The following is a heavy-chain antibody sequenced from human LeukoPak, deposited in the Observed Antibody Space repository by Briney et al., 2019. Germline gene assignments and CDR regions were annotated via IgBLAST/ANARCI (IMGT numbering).Heavy chain of an antibody. V-gene: IGHV3-23*01. D-gene: IGHD5-24*01. CDR3: AKDRWSRQMATTG. J-gene: IGHJ4*02. CDR2: ISGSGGST. Sequence: PGGSLRLSCAASGFTFSSYAMSWVRQAPGKGLEWVSAISGSGGSTYYADSVKGRFTISRGNSKNTLYLQMNSLRAEDTAVYYCAKDRWSRQMATTGWGQGTLVTVSS. CDR1: GFTFSSYA.